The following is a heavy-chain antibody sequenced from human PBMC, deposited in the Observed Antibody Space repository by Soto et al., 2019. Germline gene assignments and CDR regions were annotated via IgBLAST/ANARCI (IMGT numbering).Heavy chain of an antibody. V-gene: IGHV3-11*01. CDR2: ISSSGSTI. Sequence: GGSLRLSCAASGFTFSDYYMSWIRQAPGKGLEWVSYISSSGSTIYYADSVKGRFTISRDNAKNSLYLQMNSLRAEDTAVYYCASLYGSGSYFGYYYGMDVWGQGTTVTVSS. CDR3: ASLYGSGSYFGYYYGMDV. CDR1: GFTFSDYY. J-gene: IGHJ6*02. D-gene: IGHD3-10*01.